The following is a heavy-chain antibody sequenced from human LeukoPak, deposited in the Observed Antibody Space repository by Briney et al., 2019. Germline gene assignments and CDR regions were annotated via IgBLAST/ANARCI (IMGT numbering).Heavy chain of an antibody. J-gene: IGHJ4*02. CDR3: ARGRPAVYDFWSGPPGYTLFDY. D-gene: IGHD3-3*01. Sequence: ASVKVSCKASGYTFTGYYMHWVRQAPGQGLEWMGWINPNSGGTNYAQKFQGRVTITRNTSISTAYMELSSLRSEDTAVYYCARGRPAVYDFWSGPPGYTLFDYWGQGTLVTVSS. V-gene: IGHV1-2*02. CDR1: GYTFTGYY. CDR2: INPNSGGT.